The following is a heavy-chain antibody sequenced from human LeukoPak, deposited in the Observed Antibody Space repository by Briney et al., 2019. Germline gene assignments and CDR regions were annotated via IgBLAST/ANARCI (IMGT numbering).Heavy chain of an antibody. CDR3: ARGGSRSSGAFDI. Sequence: ASVKVSCKASGYTFTSYDINWVRQATGQGLEWVVWINPNNGGTNYAQTFQGRVTMTRDTSISTAYMELSRLRFDDTAVYYCARGGSRSSGAFDIWGQGTMVTVSS. J-gene: IGHJ3*02. CDR2: INPNNGGT. V-gene: IGHV1-2*02. CDR1: GYTFTSYD. D-gene: IGHD6-13*01.